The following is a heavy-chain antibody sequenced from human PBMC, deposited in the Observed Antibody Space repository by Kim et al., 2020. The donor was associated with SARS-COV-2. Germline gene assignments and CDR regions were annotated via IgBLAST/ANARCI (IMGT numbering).Heavy chain of an antibody. Sequence: GGSLRLSCAASGFTFSSYGMHWVRQAPGKGLEWVAVIWYDGSNKYYADSVKGRFTIPRDNSKNTLYLQMNSLRAEDTAVYYCARDSNYYGSGSYYNSYYYYGMDVWGQGTTVTVSS. D-gene: IGHD3-10*01. CDR2: IWYDGSNK. CDR3: ARDSNYYGSGSYYNSYYYYGMDV. V-gene: IGHV3-33*01. J-gene: IGHJ6*02. CDR1: GFTFSSYG.